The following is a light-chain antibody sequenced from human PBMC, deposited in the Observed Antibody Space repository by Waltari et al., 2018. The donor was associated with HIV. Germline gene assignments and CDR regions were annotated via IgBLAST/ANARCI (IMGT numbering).Light chain of an antibody. Sequence: EITLTQFPGTLSLSPGEGVTLSCRASQSVSHSYLAWYQQKPGQVPRLLIYGASSRATAVPDRFTGRWSGTDFTLTISRLEPEDFAVYYCQQYGDSPFTFGPGTKVEI. CDR1: QSVSHSY. CDR3: QQYGDSPFT. V-gene: IGKV3-20*01. CDR2: GAS. J-gene: IGKJ3*01.